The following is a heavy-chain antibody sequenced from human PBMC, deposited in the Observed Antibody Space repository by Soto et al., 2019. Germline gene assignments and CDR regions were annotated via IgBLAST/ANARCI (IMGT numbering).Heavy chain of an antibody. V-gene: IGHV1-8*01. CDR2: MNPNSGNT. CDR1: GYTFTSYD. CDR3: AREDYGDEHFDY. J-gene: IGHJ4*02. Sequence: ASVKVSCKASGYTFTSYDINWVRQATGQGLEWMGWMNPNSGNTGYAQKFQGRVTMTRNTSISTAYMELSSLRSEDTAVYYCAREDYGDEHFDYWGQGTLVTVSS. D-gene: IGHD4-17*01.